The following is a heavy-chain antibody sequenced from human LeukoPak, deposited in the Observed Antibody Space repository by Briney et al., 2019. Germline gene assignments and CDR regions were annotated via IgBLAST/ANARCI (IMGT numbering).Heavy chain of an antibody. Sequence: GGSLRLSCAAFGFNFSDFYMGWIRQAPGKGLEWISSISNSGGAIYYSDSVKGRFTMSRDNAKNSLFLQVDSLRAEDTALYYCARVCSGYYFDYWGQGTLVTVSS. J-gene: IGHJ4*02. CDR2: ISNSGGAI. V-gene: IGHV3-11*01. CDR3: ARVCSGYYFDY. D-gene: IGHD3-22*01. CDR1: GFNFSDFY.